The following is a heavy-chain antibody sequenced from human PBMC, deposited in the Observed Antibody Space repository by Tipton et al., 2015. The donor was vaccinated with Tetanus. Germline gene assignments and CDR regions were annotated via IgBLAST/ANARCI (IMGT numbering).Heavy chain of an antibody. CDR2: IYTSGSP. Sequence: TLSLTCTVSGGSMSSYYWSWIRQPAGKGLEWIGRIYTSGSPNYNPSLKSRVTMSVDTSKNLFSLKLSPVTAADTAVYYCARDLKDYGGDILPLGYWGQGTLVTVSS. D-gene: IGHD4-23*01. CDR1: GGSMSSYY. J-gene: IGHJ4*02. CDR3: ARDLKDYGGDILPLGY. V-gene: IGHV4-4*07.